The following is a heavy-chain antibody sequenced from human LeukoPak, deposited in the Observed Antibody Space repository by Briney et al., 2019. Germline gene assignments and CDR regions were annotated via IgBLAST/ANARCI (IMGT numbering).Heavy chain of an antibody. CDR2: IYYSGST. CDR1: GGSISSSSYY. D-gene: IGHD5-24*01. Sequence: PSETLSLICTVSGGSISSSSYYWGWIRQPPWKGLEWIGSIYYSGSTYYNPSLKSRVTISVDTSKNQFSLKLSSVTAADTAVYYCARQRWLQLGGIDYWGQGTLVTVSS. V-gene: IGHV4-39*01. J-gene: IGHJ4*02. CDR3: ARQRWLQLGGIDY.